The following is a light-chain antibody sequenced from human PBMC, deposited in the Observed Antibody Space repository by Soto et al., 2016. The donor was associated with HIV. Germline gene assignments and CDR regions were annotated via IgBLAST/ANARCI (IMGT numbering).Light chain of an antibody. J-gene: IGLJ2*01. Sequence: SFELTRDPAVSVALGQTVTITCQGDSLRTYSASWYRQKPGQAPVLVIFAKNNRPSGIPDRFSGSSSGNTTSLTITGAQAEDEADYYCNSRDNSANHSMVLFGGGTRLTV. CDR2: AKN. V-gene: IGLV3-19*01. CDR3: NSRDNSANHSMVL. CDR1: SLRTYS.